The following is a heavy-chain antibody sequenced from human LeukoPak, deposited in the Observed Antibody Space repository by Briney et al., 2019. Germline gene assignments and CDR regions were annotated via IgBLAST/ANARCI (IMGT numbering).Heavy chain of an antibody. CDR3: AKDGARKDLGVPAARFDP. CDR1: GFTLHDYA. J-gene: IGHJ5*02. D-gene: IGHD2-2*01. Sequence: GGSLRLSCAASGFTLHDYAMHWVRQAPGKGLEWVSLISGDGRVTYYADSVKGRFTISRDNRKNSLYLQMNSLRSEDTALYYCAKDGARKDLGVPAARFDPWGQGTLVTVSS. CDR2: ISGDGRVT. V-gene: IGHV3-43*02.